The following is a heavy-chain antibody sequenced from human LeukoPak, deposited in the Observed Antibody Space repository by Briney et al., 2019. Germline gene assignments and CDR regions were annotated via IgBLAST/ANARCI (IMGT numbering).Heavy chain of an antibody. J-gene: IGHJ4*02. CDR2: IYYSGST. CDR3: ARLLPLASAYYFGY. V-gene: IGHV4-39*01. CDR1: GGSISSSSYY. Sequence: SETLSLTCTVSGGSISSSSYYWGWIRQPPGKGLEWSGSIYYSGSTYYNPSLKSRVTISVDTSKNQFSLKLSSVTAADTAVYYCARLLPLASAYYFGYWGQGTLVTVSS.